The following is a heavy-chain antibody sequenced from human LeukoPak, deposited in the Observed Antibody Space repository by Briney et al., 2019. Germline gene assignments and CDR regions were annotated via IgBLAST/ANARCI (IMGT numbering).Heavy chain of an antibody. Sequence: PSETLSLTCTVSGGSISSGDYYWSWIRQPPGKGLEWIGYIYYSGSTYYNPSLKSRVTISVDTSKNQFSLKLSSVTAADTAVYYCARDRVRFLEWNYAFDIWGQGTMVTVSS. CDR3: ARDRVRFLEWNYAFDI. D-gene: IGHD3-3*01. CDR1: GGSISSGDYY. J-gene: IGHJ3*02. V-gene: IGHV4-30-4*08. CDR2: IYYSGST.